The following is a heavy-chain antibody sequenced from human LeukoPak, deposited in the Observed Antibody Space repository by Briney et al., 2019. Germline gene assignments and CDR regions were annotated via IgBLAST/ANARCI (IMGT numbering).Heavy chain of an antibody. Sequence: LSLTRTVSGGSISSYYWSWIRQPPGKGLEWVGFIRSKAYGGTTEYAASVKGRFTISRDDSKSIAYLQMNSLKTEDTAVYYCTRDDYGDYPDDPAFDYWGQGTLVTVSS. CDR1: GGSISSYY. D-gene: IGHD4-17*01. J-gene: IGHJ4*02. V-gene: IGHV3-49*03. CDR3: TRDDYGDYPDDPAFDY. CDR2: IRSKAYGGTT.